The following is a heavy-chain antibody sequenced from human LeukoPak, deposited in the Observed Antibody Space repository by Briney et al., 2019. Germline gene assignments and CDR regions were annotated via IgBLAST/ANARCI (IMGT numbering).Heavy chain of an antibody. CDR2: MNPNSGNT. J-gene: IGHJ4*02. D-gene: IGHD6-19*01. Sequence: ASVTVSCKASGYTFTSYYMHWVRQATGQGLEWMGWMNPNSGNTGYAQKFQGRVTITRNTSISTAYMELSSLRSEDTAVYYCARVRMGQWLGNWGQGTLVTVSS. V-gene: IGHV1-8*03. CDR3: ARVRMGQWLGN. CDR1: GYTFTSYY.